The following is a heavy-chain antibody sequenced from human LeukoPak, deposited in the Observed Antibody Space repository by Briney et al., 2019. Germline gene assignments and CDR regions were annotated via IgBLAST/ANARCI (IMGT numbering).Heavy chain of an antibody. CDR3: ARDRYGDP. D-gene: IGHD4-17*01. V-gene: IGHV4-34*01. Sequence: SETLSLTCAVYGGSFSGYYWSWIRQPPGKGLEWIGEINHSGSTNYNPSLKSRVTISVDTSKNQFSLKLSSVTAADTAVYYCARDRYGDPWGQGTLVTVSS. CDR1: GGSFSGYY. CDR2: INHSGST. J-gene: IGHJ5*02.